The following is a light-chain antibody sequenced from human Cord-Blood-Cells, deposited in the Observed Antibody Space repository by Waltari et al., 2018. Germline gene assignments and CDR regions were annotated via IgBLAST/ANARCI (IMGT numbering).Light chain of an antibody. CDR1: QSVGSN. J-gene: IGKJ1*01. CDR3: QQYNNWPPWT. Sequence: EIVMTQSPATLSVSPGERATLSCRASQSVGSNLAWYQQKPGQAPRLLIYGASTRATGIPARFSGSGSGTEFNRTISSLQSEDFAVYYCQQYNNWPPWTCGQGTKVEIK. V-gene: IGKV3-15*01. CDR2: GAS.